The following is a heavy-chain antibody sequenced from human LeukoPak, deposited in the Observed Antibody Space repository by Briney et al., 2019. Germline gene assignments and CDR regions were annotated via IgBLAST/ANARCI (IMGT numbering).Heavy chain of an antibody. V-gene: IGHV4-39*07. J-gene: IGHJ4*02. CDR1: GGSISSSSYY. CDR3: ARALTYYYDSSGYYLNY. CDR2: IYYSGST. Sequence: SETLSLTCTVSGGSISSSSYYWGWIRQPPGKGLEWIGSIYYSGSTYYNPSLKSRVTISVDTSKNQFSLKLSSVTAADTAVYYCARALTYYYDSSGYYLNYWGQGTLVTVSS. D-gene: IGHD3-22*01.